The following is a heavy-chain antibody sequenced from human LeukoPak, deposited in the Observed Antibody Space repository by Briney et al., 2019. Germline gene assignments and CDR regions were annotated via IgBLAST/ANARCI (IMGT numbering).Heavy chain of an antibody. Sequence: GGSLRLSCAASGFTFSSYAMHWVRQAPGKGLEWVAVISYDGSNKYYADSVKGRFTISRDNSKNTLYLQMNSLRAEDTAVYYCARDHGLTPMKDWLYYFDYWGQGTLVTVSS. CDR1: GFTFSSYA. D-gene: IGHD3/OR15-3a*01. J-gene: IGHJ4*02. CDR3: ARDHGLTPMKDWLYYFDY. V-gene: IGHV3-30-3*01. CDR2: ISYDGSNK.